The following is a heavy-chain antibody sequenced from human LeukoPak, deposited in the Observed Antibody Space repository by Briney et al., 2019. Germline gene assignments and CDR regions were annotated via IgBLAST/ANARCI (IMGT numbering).Heavy chain of an antibody. CDR1: GFTFSSYA. J-gene: IGHJ4*02. Sequence: PGGSLRLSCAASGFTFSSYAMHWVRQAPGKGLEWVAVIAYDGSNKYYADFLKGRFTISRDNSKNTLYLQMNSLRAEDTAVYYCARGFQYDILTGYYDYWGQGTLVTVSS. CDR3: ARGFQYDILTGYYDY. CDR2: IAYDGSNK. V-gene: IGHV3-30*04. D-gene: IGHD3-9*01.